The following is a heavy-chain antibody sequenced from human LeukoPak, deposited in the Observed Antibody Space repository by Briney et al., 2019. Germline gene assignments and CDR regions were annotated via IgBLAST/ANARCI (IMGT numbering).Heavy chain of an antibody. CDR1: GGSFSGYY. D-gene: IGHD5-12*01. CDR2: INHSGGT. V-gene: IGHV4-34*01. CDR3: ARSTVATNRYFDY. J-gene: IGHJ4*02. Sequence: SETLSLTCAVYGGSFSGYYWSWIRQPPGKGLEWIGEINHSGGTNYNPSLKSRVTISVDTSRNQFSLKLSSVTAADTAVYYCARSTVATNRYFDYWGQGTLVTVSS.